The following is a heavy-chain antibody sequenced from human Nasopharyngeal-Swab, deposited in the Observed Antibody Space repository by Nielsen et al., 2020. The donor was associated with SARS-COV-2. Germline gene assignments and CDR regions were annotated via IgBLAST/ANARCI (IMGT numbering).Heavy chain of an antibody. CDR3: ARDARGGEWKPFEY. CDR2: TYSRSKWYY. D-gene: IGHD6-6*01. J-gene: IGHJ4*02. CDR1: GDSVSSNTAA. V-gene: IGHV6-1*01. Sequence: SQTLSLTCAISGDSVSSNTAAWNWLRQSPSRGLEWLGRTYSRSKWYYDYAVSVKSRITINPDTSKNQFSLQLNSVTPEDTAVYYCARDARGGEWKPFEYWGQGTPVTVSS.